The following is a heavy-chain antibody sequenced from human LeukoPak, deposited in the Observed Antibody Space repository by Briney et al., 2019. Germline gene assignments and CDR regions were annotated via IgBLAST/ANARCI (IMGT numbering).Heavy chain of an antibody. D-gene: IGHD1-26*01. CDR2: ISWHGETT. V-gene: IGHV3-43D*03. CDR1: GFPFDDYG. CDR3: AKDLGSRGVGATPQY. Sequence: GGPLRLSCAASGFPFDDYGMLWVRQGPGKGLEWVSFISWHGETTYYSDSVKGRFTISRDSSKNSLYLQMNSLRSEDTGFYYCAKDLGSRGVGATPQYWGQGTVVIVSS. J-gene: IGHJ4*02.